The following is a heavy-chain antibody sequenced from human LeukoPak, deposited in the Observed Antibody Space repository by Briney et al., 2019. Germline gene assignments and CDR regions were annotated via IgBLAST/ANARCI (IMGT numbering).Heavy chain of an antibody. CDR3: ARGNNFWSGYSQDYFDY. Sequence: SETLSLTCTVSGGSISSYFWSWIRQPAGKGLEWIGRIYTSGSTNYNPSLKSRVTMSVDTSKNQFPLKLTSVTAADTAVYYCARGNNFWSGYSQDYFDYWGQGTLVTVSS. V-gene: IGHV4-4*07. J-gene: IGHJ4*02. D-gene: IGHD3-3*01. CDR1: GGSISSYF. CDR2: IYTSGST.